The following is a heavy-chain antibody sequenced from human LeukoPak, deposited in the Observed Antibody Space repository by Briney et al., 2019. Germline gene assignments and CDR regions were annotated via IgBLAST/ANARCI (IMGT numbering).Heavy chain of an antibody. CDR2: INPNSGGT. J-gene: IGHJ4*02. CDR1: GYTFTGYY. CDR3: ARDRYYDILTGYAYFDY. V-gene: IGHV1-2*02. Sequence: ASVKVSCKASGYTFTGYYMHWVRQAPGQGLEWMGWINPNSGGTNYAQKFQGRVTMTRDTSISTAYMELSRLRSDDTAVYYCARDRYYDILTGYAYFDYWGQGTLVTVSS. D-gene: IGHD3-9*01.